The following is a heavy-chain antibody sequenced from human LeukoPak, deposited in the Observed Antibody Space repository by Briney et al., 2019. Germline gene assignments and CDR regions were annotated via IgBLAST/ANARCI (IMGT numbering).Heavy chain of an antibody. Sequence: GRSLRLSCAASGFTFSSYGMHWVRQAPGKGLEWVAVISHDGSNKHYADPVKGRFTISRDTSKNTLYLQMTSLRGEDTAVYYCAKDYLGASHTFDIWGQGTMVTVSS. CDR1: GFTFSSYG. CDR2: ISHDGSNK. CDR3: AKDYLGASHTFDI. J-gene: IGHJ3*02. V-gene: IGHV3-30*18. D-gene: IGHD1-26*01.